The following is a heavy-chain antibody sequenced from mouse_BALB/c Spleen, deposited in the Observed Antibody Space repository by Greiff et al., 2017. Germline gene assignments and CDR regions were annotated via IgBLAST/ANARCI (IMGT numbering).Heavy chain of an antibody. D-gene: IGHD2-2*01. CDR1: GYAFTSYN. J-gene: IGHJ4*01. V-gene: IGHV1S135*01. Sequence: VQLKQSGPELVKPGASVKVSCKASGYAFTSYNMYWVKQSHGKSLEWIGYIDPYNGGTSYNQKFKGKATLTVDKSSSTAYMHLNSLTSEDSAVYDCARWLPYYYAMDYWGQGTSVTVSS. CDR3: ARWLPYYYAMDY. CDR2: IDPYNGGT.